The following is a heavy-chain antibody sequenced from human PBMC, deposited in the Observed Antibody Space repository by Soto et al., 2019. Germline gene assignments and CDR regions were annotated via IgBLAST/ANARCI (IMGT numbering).Heavy chain of an antibody. D-gene: IGHD5-12*01. CDR1: GGTFSSYA. Sequence: QVQLVQSGAEVKKPGSSVKVSCKASGGTFSSYAISWVRQAPGQGLEWMGGIIPIFGTANYAQKVQGRATMTWGESTSTACMELSSVGSEDTAVYYGASSVAKYYYYGMDGWGQGTTVTVSS. CDR2: IIPIFGTA. J-gene: IGHJ6*02. CDR3: ASSVAKYYYYGMDG. V-gene: IGHV1-69*05.